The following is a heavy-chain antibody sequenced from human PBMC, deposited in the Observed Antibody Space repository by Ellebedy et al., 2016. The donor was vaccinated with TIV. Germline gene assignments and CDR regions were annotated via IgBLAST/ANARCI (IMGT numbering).Heavy chain of an antibody. D-gene: IGHD5-12*01. CDR3: ATHGVDSGYDFGY. Sequence: ESLKISXATSGFTFNRYSMHWVRQPPGKGLEWIGEFTHYGTTNYSPSLKGRATISADTSKKQFSLHLTSVTAADTAMYYCATHGVDSGYDFGYWGQGTVVTVSS. CDR1: GFTFNRYS. V-gene: IGHV4-34*08. CDR2: FTHYGTT. J-gene: IGHJ4*02.